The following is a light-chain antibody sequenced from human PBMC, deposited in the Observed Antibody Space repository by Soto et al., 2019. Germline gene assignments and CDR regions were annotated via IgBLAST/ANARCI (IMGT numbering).Light chain of an antibody. CDR3: QQYNSYPWT. V-gene: IGKV1-5*03. CDR1: QSISRY. CDR2: KAS. J-gene: IGKJ1*01. Sequence: DIHMTQSPSSLSASVLDRVTITFRASQSISRYLSWYQQKPGKAPKLLIYKASSLESGVPSRFSGSGSGTEFTLTISSLQPDDFATYYCQQYNSYPWTFGQGTKVDIK.